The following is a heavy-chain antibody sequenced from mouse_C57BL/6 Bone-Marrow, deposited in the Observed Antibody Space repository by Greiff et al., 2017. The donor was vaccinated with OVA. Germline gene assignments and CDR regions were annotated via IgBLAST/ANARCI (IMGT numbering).Heavy chain of an antibody. CDR2: ISNGGGST. J-gene: IGHJ3*01. CDR3: ARQGYYAPFAY. D-gene: IGHD1-1*02. Sequence: EVQGVESGGGLVQPGGSLKLSCAASGFTFSDYYMYWVRQTPEKRLEWVAYISNGGGSTYYPDTVKGRFTISRDNAKNTLYLQMSRLKSEDTAIYYCARQGYYAPFAYWGQGTLVTVSA. CDR1: GFTFSDYY. V-gene: IGHV5-12*01.